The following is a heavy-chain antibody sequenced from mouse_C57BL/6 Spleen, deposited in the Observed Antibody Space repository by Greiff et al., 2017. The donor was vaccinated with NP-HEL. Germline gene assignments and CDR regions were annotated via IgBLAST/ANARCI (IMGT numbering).Heavy chain of an antibody. CDR3: TSYYYGSSYAWFAY. D-gene: IGHD1-1*01. CDR2: IDPEDGDT. CDR1: GFNIKDYY. V-gene: IGHV14-1*01. Sequence: VQLQQSGAELVRPGASVKLSCTASGFNIKDYYMHWVKQRPEQGLEWIGRIDPEDGDTDYAPKFQGKATMTADTSSNTAYLQLSSLTSEDTAVYYCTSYYYGSSYAWFAYWGQGTLVTVSA. J-gene: IGHJ3*01.